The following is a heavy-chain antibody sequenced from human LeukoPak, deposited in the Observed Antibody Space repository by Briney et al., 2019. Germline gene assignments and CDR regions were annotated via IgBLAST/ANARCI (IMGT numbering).Heavy chain of an antibody. CDR1: GFTFSSYS. J-gene: IGHJ4*02. D-gene: IGHD6-13*01. V-gene: IGHV3-48*02. CDR3: ARARRYRSSWYHDY. CDR2: ISSSSSTI. Sequence: GGSLRLSCAASGFTFSSYSMNWVRQAPGKGLDWVSYISSSSSTIYYADSVKGRFTISRDNANNSLYLQMNSLRDEDTAVYYCARARRYRSSWYHDYWGQGSLVTVSS.